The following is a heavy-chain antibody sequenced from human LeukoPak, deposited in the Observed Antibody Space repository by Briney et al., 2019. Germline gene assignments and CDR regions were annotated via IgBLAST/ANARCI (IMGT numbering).Heavy chain of an antibody. CDR3: ARAGEYYYGSGSYQAGPFDY. D-gene: IGHD3-10*01. J-gene: IGHJ4*02. CDR2: IYHSGST. CDR1: GGSISSGGYS. Sequence: PSETLSLTCTVSGGSISSGGYSWSWIRQPPGKGLEWIGYIYHSGSTYYNPSLKSRVTISVDRSKNQFSLKLSSVTAADTAVYYCARAGEYYYGSGSYQAGPFDYWGQGTLVTVSS. V-gene: IGHV4-30-2*01.